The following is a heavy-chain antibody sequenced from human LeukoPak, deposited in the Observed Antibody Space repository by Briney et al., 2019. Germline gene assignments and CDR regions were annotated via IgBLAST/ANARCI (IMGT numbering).Heavy chain of an antibody. J-gene: IGHJ6*02. Sequence: GSLRLSCAASGFTFSSYAMSWIRQPPGKGLEWIGYIYYSGSTNYNPSLKSRVTISVDTSKNQFSLKLSSVTAADTAVYYCARSYYYGSGSYGMDVWGQGTTVTVSS. CDR1: GFTFSSYA. V-gene: IGHV4-59*08. CDR3: ARSYYYGSGSYGMDV. CDR2: IYYSGST. D-gene: IGHD3-10*01.